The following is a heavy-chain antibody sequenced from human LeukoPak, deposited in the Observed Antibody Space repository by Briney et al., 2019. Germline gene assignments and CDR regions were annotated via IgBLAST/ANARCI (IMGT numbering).Heavy chain of an antibody. CDR3: ARTVRSVWGSDDYAMDV. CDR2: MNRNRGNT. J-gene: IGHJ6*04. Sequence: ASVKVSCKASGSTFSTYDINWVRHATGQGHEWMGWMNRNRGNTGHAQRSQGRVPMSSHSSTRTAYMEPSSLRNEDTAVYYCARTVRSVWGSDDYAMDVWGKGTTVTVSS. CDR1: GSTFSTYD. V-gene: IGHV1-8*01. D-gene: IGHD3-16*01.